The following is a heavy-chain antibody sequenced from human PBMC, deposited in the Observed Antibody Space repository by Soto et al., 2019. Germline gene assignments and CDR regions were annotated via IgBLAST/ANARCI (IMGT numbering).Heavy chain of an antibody. V-gene: IGHV4-59*08. CDR3: ARHYRSERFDY. J-gene: IGHJ4*02. Sequence: SETLSLTCTVSGGSISSYYWSWIRQPPGKGLEWIGYIYYTGSTNYNPSLKSRVTISIDTSKIQFSLQLSSVTAADTAVYYCARHYRSERFDYWGQGTLVTVSS. CDR1: GGSISSYY. CDR2: IYYTGST. D-gene: IGHD1-26*01.